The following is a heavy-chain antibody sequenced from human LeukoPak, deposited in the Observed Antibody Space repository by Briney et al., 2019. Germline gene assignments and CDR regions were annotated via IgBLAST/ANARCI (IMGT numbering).Heavy chain of an antibody. D-gene: IGHD1-7*01. J-gene: IGHJ4*02. V-gene: IGHV1-69*13. CDR2: IIPIFGTA. CDR1: GGTFSSYA. CDR3: ARENWNYVGYFDH. Sequence: AASVKVSCTASGGTFSSYAISWVRQAPGQGLEWMGGIIPIFGTANYAQKFQGRVTITADESTSTAYMELSSLRSEDTAVYYCARENWNYVGYFDHWGQGTLVTVSS.